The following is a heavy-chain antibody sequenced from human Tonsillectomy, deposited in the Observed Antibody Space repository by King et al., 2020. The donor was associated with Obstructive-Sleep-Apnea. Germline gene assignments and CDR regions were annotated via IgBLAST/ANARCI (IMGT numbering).Heavy chain of an antibody. Sequence: VQLVESGGGLVKPGGSLRLSCAASGFPFSNAWMSWVRQAPGKGLEWVGRIKSKTDGGTTDYAAPVKGRFTISRDDSKNTLYLQMNSLKTEDTAVYYCTTTNIVVVPAKDAFDIWGQGTMVTVSS. J-gene: IGHJ3*02. CDR1: GFPFSNAW. D-gene: IGHD2-2*01. CDR3: TTTNIVVVPAKDAFDI. CDR2: IKSKTDGGTT. V-gene: IGHV3-15*01.